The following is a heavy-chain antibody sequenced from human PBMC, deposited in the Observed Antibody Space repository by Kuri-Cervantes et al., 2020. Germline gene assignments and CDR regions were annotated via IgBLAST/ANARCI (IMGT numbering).Heavy chain of an antibody. CDR2: ISYDGSNK. Sequence: GESLKISCAASGFTFSSYGMHWVRQAPGKGLEWVAVISYDGSNKYYADSVKGRFTISRDNSKNTLYLQMNSLRAEDTAVYYCARRVAPRAFDIWGQGTMVTVSS. V-gene: IGHV3-30*03. J-gene: IGHJ3*02. D-gene: IGHD3-3*01. CDR1: GFTFSSYG. CDR3: ARRVAPRAFDI.